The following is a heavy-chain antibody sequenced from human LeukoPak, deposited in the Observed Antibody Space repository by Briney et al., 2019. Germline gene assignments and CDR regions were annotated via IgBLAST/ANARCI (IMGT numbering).Heavy chain of an antibody. D-gene: IGHD6-25*01. J-gene: IGHJ4*01. CDR3: ARQLPPAAADTRGYFYY. V-gene: IGHV4-39*01. CDR2: IFYGGSN. Sequence: SETLSLTCSVPGGSTSNADYYWGWIRQAPGKGLEWIGSIFYGGSNHYNPSLKSRASISVDTSKTQFSLKLTSVTAADAAMYFRARQLPPAAADTRGYFYYWGQGTGVTVSS. CDR1: GGSTSNADYY.